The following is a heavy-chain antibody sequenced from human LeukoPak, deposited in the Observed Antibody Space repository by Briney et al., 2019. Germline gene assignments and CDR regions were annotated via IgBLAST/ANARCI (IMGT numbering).Heavy chain of an antibody. V-gene: IGHV4-59*01. CDR3: ARVGLDYSGNTIKYYFDY. D-gene: IGHD4-23*01. Sequence: SETLSLICTVSGGSISDYYWSWIRQPPGRGLEWIGYSGNTNYNPSLKSRVIISVDTSKNQFSLKLGPVTAADTAVYYCARVGLDYSGNTIKYYFDYWGQGTLVTVSS. CDR2: YSGNT. J-gene: IGHJ4*02. CDR1: GGSISDYY.